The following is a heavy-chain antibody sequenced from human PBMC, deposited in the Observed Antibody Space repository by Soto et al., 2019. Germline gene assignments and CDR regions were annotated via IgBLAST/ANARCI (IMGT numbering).Heavy chain of an antibody. V-gene: IGHV1-69*13. J-gene: IGHJ5*02. CDR3: ARDLRDGGNA. CDR1: GGTFSSYA. CDR2: IIPIFGTA. D-gene: IGHD2-15*01. Sequence: SVKVSCKASGGTFSSYAISWVRQAPGQGLEWMGGIIPIFGTANYAQKFQGRVTITADESTSTAHMELSSLRSEDTAVYYCARDLRDGGNAWGQGTLVTVSS.